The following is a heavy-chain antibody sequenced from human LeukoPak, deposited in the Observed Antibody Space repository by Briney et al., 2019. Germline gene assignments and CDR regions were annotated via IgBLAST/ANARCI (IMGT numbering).Heavy chain of an antibody. V-gene: IGHV4-39*01. CDR3: ARRRDGYNDY. CDR2: IYYSGST. J-gene: IGHJ4*02. CDR1: GGSISSYY. D-gene: IGHD5-24*01. Sequence: SETPSLTCTVSGGSISSYYWGWIRQPPGKGLEWIGSIYYSGSTFYNPSLTSRVTMSVDTSKTQFSLKLSSVTAADTAVYYCARRRDGYNDYWGQGTLVTCSS.